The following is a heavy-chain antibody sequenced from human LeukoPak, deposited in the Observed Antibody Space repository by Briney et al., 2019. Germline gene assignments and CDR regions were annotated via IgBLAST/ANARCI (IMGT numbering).Heavy chain of an antibody. D-gene: IGHD3-16*02. CDR1: GGSISSGGYY. CDR3: ASGSFDAFDI. CDR2: IYYSGST. V-gene: IGHV4-61*08. J-gene: IGHJ3*02. Sequence: SETLSLTCTVSGGSISSGGYYWSWIRQHPGKGLEWIGYIYYSGSTYYNPSLKSRVTISVDTSKNQFSLKLSSVTAADTAVYYCASGSFDAFDIWGQRTMVTVSS.